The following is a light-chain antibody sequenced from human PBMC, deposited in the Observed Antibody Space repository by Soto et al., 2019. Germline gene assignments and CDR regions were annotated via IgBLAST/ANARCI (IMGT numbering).Light chain of an antibody. Sequence: EIVLTQSPDTLSLSPGETATLSCRASQSVSSSHLAWYQQKVGQAPRLLIYGDSRRATGIPDRFSGSGSGTDFTLIINRLDPEDFAVYYCQSYGTSTGTFGQGTKVDIK. J-gene: IGKJ1*01. CDR1: QSVSSSH. V-gene: IGKV3-20*01. CDR3: QSYGTSTGT. CDR2: GDS.